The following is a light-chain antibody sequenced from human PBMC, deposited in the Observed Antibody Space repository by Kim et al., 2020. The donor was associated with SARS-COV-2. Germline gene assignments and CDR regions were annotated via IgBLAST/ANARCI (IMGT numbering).Light chain of an antibody. CDR2: GRN. CDR1: SLRSYY. CDR3: QSRDSGGRVM. J-gene: IGLJ3*02. V-gene: IGLV3-19*01. Sequence: SSELTQDPVVSVALGQTVRITCQGDSLRSYYATWYQQKPRQAPVLVIYGRNNRPSGIPDRFSGSASGNTASLTISGTQAEDGADFYCQSRDSGGRVMFGGGTQLTVL.